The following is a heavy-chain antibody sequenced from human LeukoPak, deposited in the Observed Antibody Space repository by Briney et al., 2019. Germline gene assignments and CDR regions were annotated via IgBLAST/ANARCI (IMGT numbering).Heavy chain of an antibody. CDR2: IIPIFGTA. D-gene: IGHD5-18*01. CDR1: GGTFSSYA. Sequence: SVKVSCKASGGTFSSYAIIWVRQAPGQGLEWMGGIIPIFGTANYAQKFQGRVTMTRDTSTSTVYMELSSLRSEDTAVYYCAREIGPIQLHLWGSAFDYWGQGTLVTVSS. CDR3: AREIGPIQLHLWGSAFDY. J-gene: IGHJ4*02. V-gene: IGHV1-69*05.